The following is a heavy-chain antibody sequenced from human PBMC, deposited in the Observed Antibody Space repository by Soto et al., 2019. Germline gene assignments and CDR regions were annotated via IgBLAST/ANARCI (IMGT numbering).Heavy chain of an antibody. J-gene: IGHJ4*02. CDR1: GFALSDCW. V-gene: IGHV3-11*06. D-gene: IGHD3-22*01. Sequence: GGALGLWDIAAGFALSDCWMRWIGKTPVMGLEWVSYISDRSTYTNYADSVKGRFTISRDNAKNSLYLQMNSLRAEDTAVYYCARPYDSSGYYSAFAYWGQRTPVTVSS. CDR2: ISDRSTYT. CDR3: ARPYDSSGYYSAFAY.